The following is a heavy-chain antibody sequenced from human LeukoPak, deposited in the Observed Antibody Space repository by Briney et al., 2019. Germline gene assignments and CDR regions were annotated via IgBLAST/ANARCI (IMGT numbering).Heavy chain of an antibody. CDR2: IYNSGST. V-gene: IGHV4-61*02. J-gene: IGHJ6*03. D-gene: IGHD2-2*02. Sequence: SQTLSLNCTVSGGSMSSGSYYWRWIRQPAGKGLEGIGRIYNSGSTTYNPSLKSRVTISVDTSKKEYSLKLSSVTAADTAASYYSREAGYSRGTSCYIYYYYDMYVRGKVITVSVSS. CDR3: SREAGYSRGTSCYIYYYYDMYV. CDR1: GGSMSSGSYY.